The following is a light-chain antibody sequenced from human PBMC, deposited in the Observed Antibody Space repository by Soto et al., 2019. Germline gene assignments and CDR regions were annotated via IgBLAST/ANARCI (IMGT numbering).Light chain of an antibody. Sequence: QSALTQPASVSGSPGQSITISCTGTSGDIGSYNRVSWYQQHPGKAPKLIIYEVTDRPSGVSNRFSCSKSGNTASLTISGLHAEYEDEYYCSSYTNINTRACVFGTGTKLTVL. CDR1: SGDIGSYNR. J-gene: IGLJ1*01. CDR3: SSYTNINTRACV. V-gene: IGLV2-14*01. CDR2: EVT.